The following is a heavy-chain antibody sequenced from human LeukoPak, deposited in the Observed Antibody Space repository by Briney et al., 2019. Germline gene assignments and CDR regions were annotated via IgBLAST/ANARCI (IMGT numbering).Heavy chain of an antibody. V-gene: IGHV1-18*04. CDR3: ARVRQWLVQIAWFDP. D-gene: IGHD6-19*01. J-gene: IGHJ5*02. CDR1: GYTFTSYG. Sequence: GASVKVSCKASGYTFTSYGISWVRQAPGQGLEWMGRISAYNGNTNYAQKLQGRVTMTTDTSTSTAYMELRSLRSDDTAVYYCARVRQWLVQIAWFDPWGQGTLVTVSS. CDR2: ISAYNGNT.